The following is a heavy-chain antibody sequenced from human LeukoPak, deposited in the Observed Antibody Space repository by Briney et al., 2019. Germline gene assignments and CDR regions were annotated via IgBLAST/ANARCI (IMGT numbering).Heavy chain of an antibody. Sequence: SETLSLTCTVSGGSISSSSYYWGWIRQPPGKGLEWIGSIYYSGSTYYNPSLKSRVTMSVNKSKNQFSLKLSSVTAKDTAVYYCASLRERSYYARGFDYWGQGTLVTVSS. CDR1: GGSISSSSYY. V-gene: IGHV4-39*01. D-gene: IGHD3-3*01. J-gene: IGHJ4*02. CDR2: IYYSGST. CDR3: ASLRERSYYARGFDY.